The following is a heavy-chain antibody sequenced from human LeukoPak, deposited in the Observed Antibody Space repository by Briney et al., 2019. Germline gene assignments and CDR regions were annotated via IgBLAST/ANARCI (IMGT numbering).Heavy chain of an antibody. CDR1: GGSITGHY. V-gene: IGHV4-59*11. CDR3: ARLHALGAEEFDP. Sequence: SETLSLTCTVSGGSITGHYWSWIRQPPGKGLECIGYIHYTRSTNYNPSLNSRITMSVDTPNNQFSLRLTSVTATDTAVYYCARLHALGAEEFDPWGQGALVTVSS. J-gene: IGHJ5*02. D-gene: IGHD3-16*01. CDR2: IHYTRST.